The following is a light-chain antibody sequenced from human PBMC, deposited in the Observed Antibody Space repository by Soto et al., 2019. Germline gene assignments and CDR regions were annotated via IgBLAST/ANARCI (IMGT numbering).Light chain of an antibody. CDR2: DAS. Sequence: DIQMTQFPSTLSASVGDRVTITCRASQSISGWLVWFQQKPGKAPELLIYDASDLESGVSSRFSGSGSGTEFTLTISDLQPDDCATYYCQQYKSYPWTFGQGTKVEMK. J-gene: IGKJ1*01. CDR3: QQYKSYPWT. V-gene: IGKV1-5*01. CDR1: QSISGW.